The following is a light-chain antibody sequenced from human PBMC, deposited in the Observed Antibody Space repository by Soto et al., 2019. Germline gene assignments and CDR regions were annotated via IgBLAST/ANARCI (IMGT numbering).Light chain of an antibody. CDR2: GAS. V-gene: IGKV3-20*01. Sequence: EIVMTQSPGTLSLSPGERATISCRASQVIGSRYLAWYHQKSGQAPRLLIYGASSRATGIPDRFSGSGSGTYFALTISRLEPEDFGVYYCQQFGSTIPHTFGQGTKLEI. J-gene: IGKJ2*01. CDR3: QQFGSTIPHT. CDR1: QVIGSRY.